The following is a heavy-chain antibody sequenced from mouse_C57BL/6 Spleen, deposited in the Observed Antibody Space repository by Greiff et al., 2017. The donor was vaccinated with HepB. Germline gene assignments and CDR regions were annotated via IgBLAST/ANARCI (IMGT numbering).Heavy chain of an antibody. V-gene: IGHV1-59*01. Sequence: QVQLQQPGAELVRPGPSVKLSCKASGYTFTSYWMHWVKQRPGQGLEWIGVIDPSDSYTNYNQKFKGKATLTVDTSSSTAYMQLSSLTSEDSAVYYCARDDGYSFWGQGTTLTVSS. J-gene: IGHJ2*01. D-gene: IGHD2-3*01. CDR1: GYTFTSYW. CDR2: IDPSDSYT. CDR3: ARDDGYSF.